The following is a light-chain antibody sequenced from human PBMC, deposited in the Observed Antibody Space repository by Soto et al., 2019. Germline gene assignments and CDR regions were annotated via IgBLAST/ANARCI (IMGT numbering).Light chain of an antibody. Sequence: IQMTQSPSSLSGAVGDRFCITCRASQSIGTFLNWYQQKPGEAPNLLIHTSFTLYSGVPSRFSGTGSGTDFTLTISSLQPEDFATYFCQQAFSAEWTFGQGTKVDIK. J-gene: IGKJ1*01. CDR2: TSF. CDR3: QQAFSAEWT. CDR1: QSIGTF. V-gene: IGKV1-39*01.